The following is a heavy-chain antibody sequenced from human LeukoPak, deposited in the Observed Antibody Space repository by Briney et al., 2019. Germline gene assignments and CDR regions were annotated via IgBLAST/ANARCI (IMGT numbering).Heavy chain of an antibody. Sequence: GGSLRLSCAASGFTFRSYSMNWVRQAPGKGLEWVSYISSSSSTIYYADSVKGRFTISRDNAENSLYLQINSLRAEDTAVYYCAKGILGEPYYFDYWGQGTLVTVSS. J-gene: IGHJ4*02. V-gene: IGHV3-48*01. D-gene: IGHD4-17*01. CDR3: AKGILGEPYYFDY. CDR2: ISSSSSTI. CDR1: GFTFRSYS.